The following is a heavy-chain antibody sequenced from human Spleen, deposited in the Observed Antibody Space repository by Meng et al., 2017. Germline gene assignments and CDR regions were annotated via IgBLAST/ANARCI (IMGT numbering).Heavy chain of an antibody. CDR2: IYCSGNT. J-gene: IGHJ4*02. V-gene: IGHV4-38-2*02. CDR3: SGLNIPIADYGSGTWFDY. D-gene: IGHD3-10*01. Sequence: SETLSLTCTVSGYSISSDYYWGLIPQTPGKGLEGIGSIYCSGNTYYNPSLKSRVTISVDTSKNQFSLKLSSVTDAETAVYYCSGLNIPIADYGSGTWFDYWGQGTLVTVSS. CDR1: GYSISSDYY.